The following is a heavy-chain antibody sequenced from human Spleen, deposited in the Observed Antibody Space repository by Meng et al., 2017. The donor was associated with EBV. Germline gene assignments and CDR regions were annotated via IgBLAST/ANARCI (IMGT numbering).Heavy chain of an antibody. J-gene: IGHJ4*02. V-gene: IGHV3-23*01. CDR2: ISGSGGST. CDR1: GFTFINYA. D-gene: IGHD4-17*01. Sequence: EVRLLESGGGLVLPXGSLRLSCEASGFTFINYAMSWVRQATGKGLEWVSGISGSGGSTHYADSVKGRFTISRDNSRNTMFLQMNSLRADDTAVYYCARYYGDYGYIFDYWGPGTPVTVSS. CDR3: ARYYGDYGYIFDY.